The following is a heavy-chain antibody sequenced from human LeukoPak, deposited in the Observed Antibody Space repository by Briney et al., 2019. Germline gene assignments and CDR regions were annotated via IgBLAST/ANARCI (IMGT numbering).Heavy chain of an antibody. CDR1: GFTFSSYS. CDR3: ARDTTTTDAFDM. V-gene: IGHV3-21*01. D-gene: IGHD1-26*01. Sequence: GGPLRPSCAASGFTFSSYSMNWVPQPPGKGLEWVSSISSSSSYIYYADSVKGRFTISRDNAKNSLYLQMNSLSAEHTAVDYCARDTTTTDAFDMWGQGTMVTVSS. J-gene: IGHJ3*02. CDR2: ISSSSSYI.